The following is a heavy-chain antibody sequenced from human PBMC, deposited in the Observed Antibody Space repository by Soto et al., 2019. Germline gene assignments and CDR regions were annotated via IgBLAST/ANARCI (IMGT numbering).Heavy chain of an antibody. J-gene: IGHJ4*02. CDR1: GGSISSSSYY. V-gene: IGHV4-39*01. CDR3: ARHNLEYPLGL. Sequence: SETLSLTCTVSGGSISSSSYYWGWIRQPPGKGLEWIGSIYYSGSTYYNPSLKSRVTISVDTSKNQFSLKLSSVTAADTAVYYCARHNLEYPLGLWGQGTLVTVSS. D-gene: IGHD2-2*01. CDR2: IYYSGST.